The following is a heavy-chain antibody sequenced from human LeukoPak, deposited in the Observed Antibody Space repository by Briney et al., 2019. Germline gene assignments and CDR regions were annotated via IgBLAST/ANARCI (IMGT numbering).Heavy chain of an antibody. D-gene: IGHD2-15*01. CDR3: ARTKYCSGTSCPGVDP. V-gene: IGHV3-53*04. Sequence: PGGSLRLSCAASGFTFSSYWMTWVRQAPGKGLEWVSVIYSGGSTYYADSVKGRFTISRHNSKNTLYLQMNSLRVEDTAVYYCARTKYCSGTSCPGVDPWGQGTLVTVSS. CDR2: IYSGGST. J-gene: IGHJ5*02. CDR1: GFTFSSYW.